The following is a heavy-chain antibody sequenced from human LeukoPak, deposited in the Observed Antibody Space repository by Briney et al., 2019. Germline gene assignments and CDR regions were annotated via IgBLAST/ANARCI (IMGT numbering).Heavy chain of an antibody. J-gene: IGHJ4*02. Sequence: GRSLRLSCAASGFTFSSYAMHWVRQAPGKGLEWVAVISYDGSNKYYADSVKGRFTISRDNPKNTLYLQMNSLRAEDTAVYCCTREPGYSSGWYKGKFDYWGQGTLVTVSS. V-gene: IGHV3-30*04. CDR2: ISYDGSNK. CDR1: GFTFSSYA. D-gene: IGHD6-19*01. CDR3: TREPGYSSGWYKGKFDY.